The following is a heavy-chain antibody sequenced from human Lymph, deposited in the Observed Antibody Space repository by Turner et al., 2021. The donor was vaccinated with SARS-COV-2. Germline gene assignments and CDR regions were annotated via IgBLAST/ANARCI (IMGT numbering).Heavy chain of an antibody. J-gene: IGHJ6*02. V-gene: IGHV1-69*10. Sequence: QVQLVQSGAEVKKPGSSVNVSCKASGGTFSSSAISWVRQAPGQGLEGRGVIIPRLGIANNAQKFKGRVTSTADKSTSTAYMELSSLRSEDTAVYDWAGIVAPGRGGGVYYYYYGMDVWGQGTTVTVSS. CDR2: IIPRLGIA. D-gene: IGHD6-13*01. CDR1: GGTFSSSA. CDR3: AGIVAPGRGGGVYYYYYGMDV.